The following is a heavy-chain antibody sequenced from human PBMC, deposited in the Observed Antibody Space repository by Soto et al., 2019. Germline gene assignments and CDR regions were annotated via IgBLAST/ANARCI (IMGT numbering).Heavy chain of an antibody. Sequence: PGGSLRLSCAASGFTFSSYDMHWVRQATGKGLEWVSAIGTAGDTYYPGSVKGRFTISRENAKNSLYLQMNSLRAEDTAVYYCARDSGYDSSGYPRGGMDVWGQGTTVTVSS. CDR3: ARDSGYDSSGYPRGGMDV. CDR2: IGTAGDT. V-gene: IGHV3-13*01. CDR1: GFTFSSYD. J-gene: IGHJ6*02. D-gene: IGHD3-22*01.